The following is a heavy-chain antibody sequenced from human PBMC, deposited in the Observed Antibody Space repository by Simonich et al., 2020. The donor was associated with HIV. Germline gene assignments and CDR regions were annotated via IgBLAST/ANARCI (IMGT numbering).Heavy chain of an antibody. CDR3: ARGFYQRLYYFDY. D-gene: IGHD2-2*01. V-gene: IGHV4-34*01. CDR2: INHRGSN. J-gene: IGHJ4*02. Sequence: QVQLQQWGAGLLKPSETLSLTCAVYGGSFSGYYWSWIHQPPGQGLEWIGEINHRGSNNYNPSLTSRVTIAGDTSKNQFSLKLSSVTAADTAVYYCARGFYQRLYYFDYWGQGTLVTVSS. CDR1: GGSFSGYY.